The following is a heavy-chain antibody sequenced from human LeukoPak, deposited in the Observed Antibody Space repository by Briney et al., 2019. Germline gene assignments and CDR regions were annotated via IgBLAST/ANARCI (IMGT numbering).Heavy chain of an antibody. Sequence: SETLSLTCTVSGGSISTYYWSWIRQPPGKGLEWIGYIYYSGSTNYNPSLKSRVSISVDTSKNQFSLKLTSVTAADTAVYYCARLVSGVGYFDYWGQGTLVTVSS. CDR1: GGSISTYY. D-gene: IGHD6-19*01. CDR2: IYYSGST. J-gene: IGHJ4*02. V-gene: IGHV4-59*08. CDR3: ARLVSGVGYFDY.